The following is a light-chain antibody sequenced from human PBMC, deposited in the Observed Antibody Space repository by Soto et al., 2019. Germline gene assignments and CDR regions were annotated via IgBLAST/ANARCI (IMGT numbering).Light chain of an antibody. V-gene: IGLV1-44*01. Sequence: QSVVTQTPSASGTPGQRVTISCSGSSSNIGDSPVDWYQQVPGAAPKLLIYSTNQRPSGVPDRFSGSKSGTSASLAISGLQSEDEAEYFCAVWIGSLNPVVFGGGTKLTVL. CDR3: AVWIGSLNPVV. J-gene: IGLJ2*01. CDR2: STN. CDR1: SSNIGDSP.